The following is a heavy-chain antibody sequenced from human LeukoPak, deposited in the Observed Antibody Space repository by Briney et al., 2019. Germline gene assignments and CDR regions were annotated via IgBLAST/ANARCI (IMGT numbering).Heavy chain of an antibody. CDR1: GFSFSDSY. CDR3: STDPRLLIY. Sequence: PGGSLRLSCVVSGFSFSDSYMTWIRQTPGKGLESLAYISGSGSDIYYADSVKGRFTISRDNAKNSLYLQMNSLRPEDTALYYCSTDPRLLIYWGHGTLVTASS. V-gene: IGHV3-11*01. J-gene: IGHJ4*01. D-gene: IGHD2-8*01. CDR2: ISGSGSDI.